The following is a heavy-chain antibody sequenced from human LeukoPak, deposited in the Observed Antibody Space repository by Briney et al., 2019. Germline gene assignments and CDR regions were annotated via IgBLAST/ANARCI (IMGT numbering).Heavy chain of an antibody. Sequence: GGSLRLSCAASGFTFSSYAMHWVRQAPGKGLEWVAVISYDGSNKYYADSVKGRFTISRDNSKNTLYLQMNSLRAEDTAVYYCASDYGGNGYYYMDVWGKGTTVTVSS. J-gene: IGHJ6*03. CDR1: GFTFSSYA. D-gene: IGHD4-23*01. CDR3: ASDYGGNGYYYMDV. V-gene: IGHV3-30-3*01. CDR2: ISYDGSNK.